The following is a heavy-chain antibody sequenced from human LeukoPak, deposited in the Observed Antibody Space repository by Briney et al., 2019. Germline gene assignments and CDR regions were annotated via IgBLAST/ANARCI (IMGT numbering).Heavy chain of an antibody. CDR3: ARVTYSSSWYADY. V-gene: IGHV3-43*02. CDR1: GFTFDDYA. D-gene: IGHD6-13*01. J-gene: IGHJ4*02. Sequence: GGSLRLSCAASGFTFDDYAIHWVRQAPGRGLEWVSLISGDGHTTYYADSVKGRFTVSRDNSKDSLYLQMNSLRSEDTALYYCARVTYSSSWYADYWGQGTLVTVSS. CDR2: ISGDGHTT.